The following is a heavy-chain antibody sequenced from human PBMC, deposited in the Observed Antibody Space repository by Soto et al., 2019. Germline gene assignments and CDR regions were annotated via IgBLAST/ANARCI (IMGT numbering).Heavy chain of an antibody. D-gene: IGHD3-16*01. CDR2: MNAKSGDT. CDR1: GYTFSDFD. CDR3: ARGNPFNYAGFDV. J-gene: IGHJ6*02. V-gene: IGHV1-8*01. Sequence: QAHLEQSGAEVKRPGASVKVSCKASGYTFSDFDINWLRQASGQGPEWMGWMNAKSGDTFFAQRFQGKFNMTWDTSLSTDYMKVGSLTSDDTAIYYCARGNPFNYAGFDVWGQGTTIAVSS.